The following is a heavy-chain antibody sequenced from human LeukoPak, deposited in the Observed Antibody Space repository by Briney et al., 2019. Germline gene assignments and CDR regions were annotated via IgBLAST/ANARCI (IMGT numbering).Heavy chain of an antibody. CDR3: ARRPIVVVPAAMGAFDY. Sequence: GESLKISCMGSGYNFINYWIGWVRQMPGKGLEWVAVIYPADSDTRYGPSYGPAFRGQVTISADRFLTTAYLQWSSLQASDTGMYFCARRPIVVVPAAMGAFDYWGQGTLVTVSS. D-gene: IGHD2-2*01. CDR1: GYNFINYW. J-gene: IGHJ4*02. V-gene: IGHV5-51*01. CDR2: IYPADSDT.